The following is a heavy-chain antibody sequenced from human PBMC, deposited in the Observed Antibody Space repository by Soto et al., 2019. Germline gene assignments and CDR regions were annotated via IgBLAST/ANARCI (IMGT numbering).Heavy chain of an antibody. CDR1: GFTFSSHG. Sequence: QVQLVESGGGVVQHGRSLRLSCAASGFTFSSHGMHWVRQAPGKGLEWVAVISYDGSNKYYADSVKGRFTISRDNSKNTLYLQMNSLRAEDTAVYYCANSSGIAAAGTLAEYFQHWGQGTLVTVSS. CDR3: ANSSGIAAAGTLAEYFQH. D-gene: IGHD6-13*01. V-gene: IGHV3-30*18. CDR2: ISYDGSNK. J-gene: IGHJ1*01.